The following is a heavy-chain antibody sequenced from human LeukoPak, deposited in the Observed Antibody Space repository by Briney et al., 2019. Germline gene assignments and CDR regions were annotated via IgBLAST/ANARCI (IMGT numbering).Heavy chain of an antibody. J-gene: IGHJ4*02. V-gene: IGHV3-21*01. Sequence: PGGSLRLSCAASGFTFATYSMNWIRQAPGKGLEWVSSISHTGSYIYYADSMRGRFTTSRDNAKNSLYLHMDSLRAEDTAVYYCARDREYSSGWYNHYFDNWGQGTLVTVSS. D-gene: IGHD6-19*01. CDR3: ARDREYSSGWYNHYFDN. CDR2: ISHTGSYI. CDR1: GFTFATYS.